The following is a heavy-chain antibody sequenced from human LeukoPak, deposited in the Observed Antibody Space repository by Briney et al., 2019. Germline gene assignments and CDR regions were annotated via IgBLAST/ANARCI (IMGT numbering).Heavy chain of an antibody. Sequence: PGGSLRLSCAASGFTFSSYEMNWVRQAPGKGLEWVSYISSSGSTIYYADSVKGRFTISRDNAKNSLYPQMNSLRAEDTAVYYCARAGSWSSSWYNWFDPWGQGTLVTVSS. J-gene: IGHJ5*02. V-gene: IGHV3-48*03. CDR3: ARAGSWSSSWYNWFDP. CDR2: ISSSGSTI. D-gene: IGHD6-13*01. CDR1: GFTFSSYE.